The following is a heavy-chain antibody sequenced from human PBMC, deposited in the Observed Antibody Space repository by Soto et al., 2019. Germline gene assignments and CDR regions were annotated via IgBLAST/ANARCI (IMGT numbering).Heavy chain of an antibody. CDR2: ISVSGTT. CDR1: GFTVSSNY. J-gene: IGHJ5*02. CDR3: AKGRNGGLVVHPLVFAP. D-gene: IGHD2-15*01. V-gene: IGHV3-53*01. Sequence: GGSLRLSCAASGFTVSSNYMSWVRQAPGKGLEWVSSISVSGTTSYADSVKGRFTISRDNSKNTLYLQMNSLRTEDTAVYYCAKGRNGGLVVHPLVFAPSGQGTLVTVDS.